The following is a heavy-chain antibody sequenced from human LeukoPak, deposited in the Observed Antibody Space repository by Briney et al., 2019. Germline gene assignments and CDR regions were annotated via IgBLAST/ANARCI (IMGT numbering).Heavy chain of an antibody. CDR1: GYTFTSYD. CDR2: INPNSGGT. D-gene: IGHD5-12*01. Sequence: ASVKVSCKASGYTFTSYDINWVRQATGQGLEWMGWINPNSGGTNYAQKFQGRVTMTRDTSISTAYMELSRLRSDDTAVYYCAGVRGYSGARPWGQGTMVTVSS. V-gene: IGHV1-2*02. CDR3: AGVRGYSGARP. J-gene: IGHJ3*01.